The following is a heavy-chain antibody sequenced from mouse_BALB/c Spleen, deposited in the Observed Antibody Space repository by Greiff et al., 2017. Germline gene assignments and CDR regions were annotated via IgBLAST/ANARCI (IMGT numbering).Heavy chain of an antibody. D-gene: IGHD1-1*01. CDR2: ISSGGGNT. J-gene: IGHJ4*01. CDR1: GFTFSSYT. V-gene: IGHV5-9*03. CDR3: ARRATNYYAMDY. Sequence: EVMLVESGGGLVKPGGSLKLSCAASGFTFSSYTMSWVRQTPEKRLEWVATISSGGGNTYYPDSVKGRFTISRDNAKNNLYLQMSSLRSEDTAMYYCARRATNYYAMDYWGQGTSVTVSS.